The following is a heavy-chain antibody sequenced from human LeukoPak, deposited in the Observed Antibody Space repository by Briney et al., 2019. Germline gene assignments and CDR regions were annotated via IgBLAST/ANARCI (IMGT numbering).Heavy chain of an antibody. CDR3: ARYHRGSYYFDY. D-gene: IGHD1-26*01. J-gene: IGHJ4*02. CDR1: GGSISSYY. CDR2: IYYGGST. Sequence: SETLSLTCTVTGGSISSYYWSWIRQPPGKGLEWIGYIYYGGSTSYNPSLKSRVTISVDTSKNQLSLKLSSVTAADTAVYYCARYHRGSYYFDYWGQGTLVTVSS. V-gene: IGHV4-59*01.